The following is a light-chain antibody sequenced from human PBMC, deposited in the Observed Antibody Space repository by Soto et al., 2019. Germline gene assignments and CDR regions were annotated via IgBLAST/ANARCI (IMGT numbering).Light chain of an antibody. CDR3: QQYGTAQWT. J-gene: IGKJ1*01. Sequence: LVWTPSPGTLSLSPGTRCTLSGKASPSVINSYLAWYQQNPGQAPRLLLYGAYNRATGIPDRFSGSGSGTDFTLTISRLQPEDFAVYYCQQYGTAQWTVGQGTKVDIK. CDR2: GAY. CDR1: PSVINSY. V-gene: IGKV3-20*01.